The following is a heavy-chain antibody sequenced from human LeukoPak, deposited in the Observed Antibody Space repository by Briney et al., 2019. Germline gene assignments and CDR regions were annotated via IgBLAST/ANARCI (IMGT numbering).Heavy chain of an antibody. Sequence: PGGSLRLSCAASGFTFSSYGMNWVRQAPGKGLEWVSSISSSSSYIYYADSVKGRFTISRDNAKNSLYLQMNSLRAEDTAVYYCARTTDYGDAFDIWGQGTMVTVSS. J-gene: IGHJ3*02. CDR3: ARTTDYGDAFDI. CDR2: ISSSSSYI. D-gene: IGHD4-17*01. CDR1: GFTFSSYG. V-gene: IGHV3-21*01.